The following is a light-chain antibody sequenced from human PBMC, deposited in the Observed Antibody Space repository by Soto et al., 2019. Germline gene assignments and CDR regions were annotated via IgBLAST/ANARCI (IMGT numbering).Light chain of an antibody. Sequence: DVVMTQTPLSLSVAPGQPASISCKSSQSLLHITGETFLFWYLQKPGQSPQLLIYEVSTRVSGVPDRFSGSGSGIDFTLEISRVETDDVGIYYCMQSTQLPPSSGQGTRLGIE. CDR3: MQSTQLPPS. CDR1: QSLLHITGETF. J-gene: IGKJ5*01. V-gene: IGKV2D-29*02. CDR2: EVS.